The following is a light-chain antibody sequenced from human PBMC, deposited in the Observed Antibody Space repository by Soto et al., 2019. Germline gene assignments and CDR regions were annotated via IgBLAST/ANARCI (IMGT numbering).Light chain of an antibody. CDR1: QSINNL. Sequence: DVQMTQSPSTLSASVGDRVTITCRASQSINNLLAWYQQKPGKAAKFLIYDVSTLESGVLSRFSGSRSGTEFTLTISSLQPEDFATYYCQQYDSYSLTFGGGTKVDIK. CDR3: QQYDSYSLT. V-gene: IGKV1-5*01. CDR2: DVS. J-gene: IGKJ4*01.